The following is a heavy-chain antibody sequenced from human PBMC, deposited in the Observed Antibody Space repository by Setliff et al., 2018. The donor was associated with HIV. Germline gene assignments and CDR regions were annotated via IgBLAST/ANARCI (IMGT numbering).Heavy chain of an antibody. Sequence: GGSLRLSCAASGLSFTSDWMSWVRQAPGKGLEWVANINQYGSEKYYVDSVKGRFTISRDSARKLLFLQMSGLKVEDMGIYYCARDVAADFNTDLYGHPLVYWGQGTLVTVSS. D-gene: IGHD6-19*01. CDR3: ARDVAADFNTDLYGHPLVY. CDR1: GLSFTSDW. V-gene: IGHV3-7*01. CDR2: INQYGSEK. J-gene: IGHJ4*02.